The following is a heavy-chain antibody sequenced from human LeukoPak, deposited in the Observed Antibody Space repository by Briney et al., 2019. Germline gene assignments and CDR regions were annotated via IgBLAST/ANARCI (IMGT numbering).Heavy chain of an antibody. J-gene: IGHJ4*02. CDR3: ARDSTYYYDSSGYPNFDY. V-gene: IGHV4-4*07. D-gene: IGHD3-22*01. Sequence: SETLSLTCTVSGGSISSYYWSWIRQPAGKGLEWIGRIYISGSTNYNPPLKSRVTMSVDTSKNQFSLKLSSVTAADTAVYYCARDSTYYYDSSGYPNFDYWGQGTLVTVSS. CDR1: GGSISSYY. CDR2: IYISGST.